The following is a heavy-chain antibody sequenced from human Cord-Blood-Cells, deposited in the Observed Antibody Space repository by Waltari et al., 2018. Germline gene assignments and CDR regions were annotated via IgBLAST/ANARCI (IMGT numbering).Heavy chain of an antibody. CDR2: IIPILGIG. Sequence: QVQLVQSGAEVKKPGSSVKVSCKASGGPFSSYAISWVRQAPGQGLEWMGRIIPILGIGNYAQKFQGRVTITADKSTSTAYMELSSLRSEDTAVYYCARDKRKGYCSSTSCYPDAFDIWGQGTMVTVSS. J-gene: IGHJ3*02. CDR3: ARDKRKGYCSSTSCYPDAFDI. CDR1: GGPFSSYA. V-gene: IGHV1-69*09. D-gene: IGHD2-2*01.